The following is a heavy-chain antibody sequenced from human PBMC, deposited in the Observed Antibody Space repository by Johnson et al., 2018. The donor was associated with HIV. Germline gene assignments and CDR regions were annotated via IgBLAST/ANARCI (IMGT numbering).Heavy chain of an antibody. CDR1: GFTFSSYA. Sequence: VQLVESGGGVVQPGRSLRLSCAASGFTFSSYAMHWVRQAPGKGLEWVSYISSSGSTIYYADSVKGRFTISSDNAKNSLYLQMNSLRAEDTAVDYCANDYGGKGGNAFDIWGQGTMVTVSS. J-gene: IGHJ3*02. CDR3: ANDYGGKGGNAFDI. V-gene: IGHV3-48*04. D-gene: IGHD4-23*01. CDR2: ISSSGSTI.